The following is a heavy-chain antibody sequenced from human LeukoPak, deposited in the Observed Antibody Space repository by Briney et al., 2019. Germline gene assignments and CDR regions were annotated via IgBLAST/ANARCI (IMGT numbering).Heavy chain of an antibody. J-gene: IGHJ5*02. CDR1: GFTLNNYS. CDR2: ISTSSSTR. Sequence: GGSLRLSCAASGFTLNNYSMNWVRQAPGKGLEWVSYISTSSSTRYYADSVRGRYTISRDNAMNSLYLQMNSLRAEDTAVYYCARVVVAATGGWFDPWGQGTLVTVSS. CDR3: ARVVVAATGGWFDP. D-gene: IGHD2-15*01. V-gene: IGHV3-48*04.